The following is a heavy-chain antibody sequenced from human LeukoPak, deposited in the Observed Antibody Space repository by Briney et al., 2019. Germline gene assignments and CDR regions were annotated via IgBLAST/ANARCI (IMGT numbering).Heavy chain of an antibody. D-gene: IGHD3-22*01. V-gene: IGHV4-39*02. CDR2: IYYRGST. J-gene: IGHJ4*02. CDR1: GGSISSSSYY. Sequence: SETLSLTCTVSGGSISSSSYYWGWIRQPPGKGLEWIGSIYYRGSTYYKPSLKSRVTMSVDTSKNQFSLRLNSVTAADTAVYYCARDRDSSGYYYTLDYWGQGTLVTVSS. CDR3: ARDRDSSGYYYTLDY.